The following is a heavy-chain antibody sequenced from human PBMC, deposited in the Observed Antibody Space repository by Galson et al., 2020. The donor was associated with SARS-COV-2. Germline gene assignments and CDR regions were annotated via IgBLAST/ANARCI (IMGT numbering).Heavy chain of an antibody. CDR1: GGSISSYY. J-gene: IGHJ4*02. Sequence: SETLSLTYTVSGGSISSYYWTWIRQPPGKGLEWIGYIYYTGSTNYNPSLKSRVTTSVDTSKNQFSLKLRSVTAADTAVYYCARQEYRSGWSGGYFDDWGQGILVTVSS. D-gene: IGHD6-19*01. CDR2: IYYTGST. V-gene: IGHV4-59*01. CDR3: ARQEYRSGWSGGYFDD.